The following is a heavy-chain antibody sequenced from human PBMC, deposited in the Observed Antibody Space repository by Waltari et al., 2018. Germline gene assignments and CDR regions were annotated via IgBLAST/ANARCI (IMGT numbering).Heavy chain of an antibody. CDR1: GYSISSGSY. V-gene: IGHV4-38-2*01. CDR2: IYHSGST. Sequence: QVQLQESGPGLVKPSETLSLPCAVSGYSISSGSYWGWTRQPPGKGLEWIGSIYHSGSTYYNPSLKSRVTISVDTSKNQFSLKLSSVTAADTAVYYCAIRDYGGNWVDYWGQGTLVTVSA. CDR3: AIRDYGGNWVDY. D-gene: IGHD4-17*01. J-gene: IGHJ4*02.